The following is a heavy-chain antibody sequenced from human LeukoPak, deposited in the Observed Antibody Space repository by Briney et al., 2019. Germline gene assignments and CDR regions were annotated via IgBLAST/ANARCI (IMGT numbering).Heavy chain of an antibody. CDR1: GFTVSSNY. CDR3: KKDPEVVHNSSSWYVFPGICYYYYMDV. V-gene: IGHV3-53*05. D-gene: IGHD6-13*01. Sequence: PGGSLRLSCAASGFTVSSNYMRWVRQAPGKGLEWVTVSYSGGSTYYADSVKGRFTISRDNSKNTLHLQMNSLRAEDTAVYYCKKDPEVVHNSSSWYVFPGICYYYYMDVWGKGTTVTVSS. CDR2: SYSGGST. J-gene: IGHJ6*03.